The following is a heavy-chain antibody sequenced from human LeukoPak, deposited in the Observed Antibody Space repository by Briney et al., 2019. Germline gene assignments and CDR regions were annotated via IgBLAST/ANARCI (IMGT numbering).Heavy chain of an antibody. CDR1: GYRFTNYW. Sequence: PGESLKISCKGSGYRFTNYWIGWVRQMPGKGLEWMGIIYPGDSDTRYSPSFQGQVTISADKSISTAYLQWSSLKASDTAMYYCAIAGDSSTHCYRCFNYWGQGTLVTVSS. J-gene: IGHJ4*02. D-gene: IGHD2-2*01. V-gene: IGHV5-51*01. CDR3: AIAGDSSTHCYRCFNY. CDR2: IYPGDSDT.